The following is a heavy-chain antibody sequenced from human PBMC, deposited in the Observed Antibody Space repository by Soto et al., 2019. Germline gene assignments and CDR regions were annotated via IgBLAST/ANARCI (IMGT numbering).Heavy chain of an antibody. V-gene: IGHV1-69*12. J-gene: IGHJ4*02. CDR1: GVTFTSYT. CDR3: ARIIGTYCGGDCSPWDDY. D-gene: IGHD2-21*02. Sequence: QVHLVQSGAEVKKPGSSVKVSCKISGVTFTSYTIGWVRQAPGQGLEWMGGITPIFNSVNYARKFQGRISISADDSTNTAHMELRSLSSEDSAMYYCARIIGTYCGGDCSPWDDYWGQGTLVTVSS. CDR2: ITPIFNSV.